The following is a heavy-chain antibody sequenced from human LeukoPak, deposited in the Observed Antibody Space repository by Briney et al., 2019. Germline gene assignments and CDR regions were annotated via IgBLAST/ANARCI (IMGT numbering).Heavy chain of an antibody. CDR1: GGTFSSYS. CDR2: IIPIFGTA. Sequence: SLKVSCKASGGTFSSYSISWVRQAPGQGLEWMGGIIPIFGTANYAQKFQGRVTITADESTSTAYMELSSLRSEDTAVYYCARNILVVPAAPGAGYYYMDVWGKGTTVTVSS. D-gene: IGHD2-2*01. V-gene: IGHV1-69*01. CDR3: ARNILVVPAAPGAGYYYMDV. J-gene: IGHJ6*03.